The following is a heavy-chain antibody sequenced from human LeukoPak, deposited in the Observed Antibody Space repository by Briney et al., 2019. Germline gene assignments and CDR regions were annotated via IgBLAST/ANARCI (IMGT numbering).Heavy chain of an antibody. CDR3: TRGPPNWGYDF. CDR2: MSPKSGNT. CDR1: GYTFVSYD. J-gene: IGHJ4*02. D-gene: IGHD7-27*01. V-gene: IGHV1-8*01. Sequence: ASVKVSCKASGYTFVSYDINWVRQATGQGPEWMGWMSPKSGNTGYAQKFQGRVTMTRDTSINTAYMELSGLISEDTAVYYCTRGPPNWGYDFWGRGTLVTVS.